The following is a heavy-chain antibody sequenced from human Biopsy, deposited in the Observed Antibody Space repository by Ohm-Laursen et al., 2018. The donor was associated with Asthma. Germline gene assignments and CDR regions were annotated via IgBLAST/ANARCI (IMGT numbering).Heavy chain of an antibody. Sequence: ASAKVSCKASGYNFISFAIHWVRQAPGQRLEWMGRINPNSGGTNYAQKFQGRVTMTRDTSISTAYMEVSRLRSDDTAVYNCARGQISAGDRWFDPWGQGTLVTVSS. D-gene: IGHD6-13*01. J-gene: IGHJ5*02. CDR1: GYNFISFA. V-gene: IGHV1-2*06. CDR3: ARGQISAGDRWFDP. CDR2: INPNSGGT.